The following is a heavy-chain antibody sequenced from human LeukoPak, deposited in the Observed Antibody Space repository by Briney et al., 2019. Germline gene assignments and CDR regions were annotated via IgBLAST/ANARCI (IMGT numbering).Heavy chain of an antibody. CDR3: ARRCSSTSCYRDYYYYGMDV. CDR2: IYPGDSDT. J-gene: IGHJ6*02. Sequence: GESLQISCKGSGYSFTSYWIGWVRQMPGKGLEWMGIIYPGDSDTRYSLSFQGQVTISADKSISTAYLQWSSLKASDTAMYYCARRCSSTSCYRDYYYYGMDVWGQGTTVTVSS. V-gene: IGHV5-51*01. D-gene: IGHD2-2*01. CDR1: GYSFTSYW.